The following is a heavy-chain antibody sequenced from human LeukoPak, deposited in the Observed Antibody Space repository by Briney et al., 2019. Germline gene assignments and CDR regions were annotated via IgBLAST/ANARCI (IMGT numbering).Heavy chain of an antibody. V-gene: IGHV1-8*03. D-gene: IGHD2-2*01. CDR3: ARGGRGVVPAAPYFSWFDP. CDR2: LNPNSGNT. J-gene: IGHJ5*02. Sequence: AASVKVSCKASGYTFTGYDINWVRQATGQGLEWMGWLNPNSGNTGYAQKFQGRVTITRDTSITTAYMELSSLRSEDTAVYYCARGGRGVVPAAPYFSWFDPWGQGTLVTVSS. CDR1: GYTFTGYD.